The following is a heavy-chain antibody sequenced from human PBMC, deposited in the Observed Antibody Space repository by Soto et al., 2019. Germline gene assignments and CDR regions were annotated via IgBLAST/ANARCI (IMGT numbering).Heavy chain of an antibody. Sequence: QVQLVESGGGVVQPGRSLRLSFADSGFTFSTYAMHWVRQAPDKGLEWVADISYYGSNKHYADSVKGRFTISRDNSKNTLYLQMISLRAEDTAVYYCARPPMIDIVVPPDYWGQGTLVTVSS. J-gene: IGHJ4*02. CDR2: ISYYGSNK. CDR3: ARPPMIDIVVPPDY. CDR1: GFTFSTYA. V-gene: IGHV3-30*04. D-gene: IGHD2-15*01.